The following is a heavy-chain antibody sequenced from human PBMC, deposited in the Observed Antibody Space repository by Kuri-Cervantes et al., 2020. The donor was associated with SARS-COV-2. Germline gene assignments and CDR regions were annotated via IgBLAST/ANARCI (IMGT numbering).Heavy chain of an antibody. J-gene: IGHJ4*02. D-gene: IGHD6-13*01. CDR2: ISSSSSSI. V-gene: IGHV3-21*01. CDR1: GFTFSSYG. Sequence: GESLKISCAASGFTFSSYGMHWVRQAPGKGLEWVSSISSSSSSIYYADSVKGRFTISRDNAKNSLYLQMNSLRAEDTAVYYCAREVAAAGYWGQGTLVTVSS. CDR3: AREVAAAGY.